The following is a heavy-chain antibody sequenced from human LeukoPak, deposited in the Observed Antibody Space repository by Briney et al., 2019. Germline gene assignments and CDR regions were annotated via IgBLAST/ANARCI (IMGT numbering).Heavy chain of an antibody. CDR1: GFTFSSYD. V-gene: IGHV3-13*01. Sequence: TGGSLRLSCAASGFTFSSYDMHWVRHATGKGLEWVSAIGTAGDTYYPGSVKRRFTISRENAKNSLYLQMNSLRAGDTAVYYCARGLLFSSSWGPLDYWGQGTLVTVSS. CDR2: IGTAGDT. CDR3: ARGLLFSSSWGPLDY. D-gene: IGHD6-13*01. J-gene: IGHJ4*02.